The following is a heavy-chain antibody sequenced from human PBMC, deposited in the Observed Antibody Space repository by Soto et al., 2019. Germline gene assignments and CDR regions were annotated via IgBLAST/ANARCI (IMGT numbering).Heavy chain of an antibody. Sequence: PSETLSLTCAVYGGSFSGYYWTWIRQPPGTGLEWIGEINHSGSTNYNPSLKSRVTISVDTSKNQFSLKLSSVTAADTAVYYCARVNGIAAAGLYYYYGMDVWGQGTTVTVSS. J-gene: IGHJ6*02. CDR3: ARVNGIAAAGLYYYYGMDV. CDR1: GGSFSGYY. D-gene: IGHD6-13*01. V-gene: IGHV4-34*01. CDR2: INHSGST.